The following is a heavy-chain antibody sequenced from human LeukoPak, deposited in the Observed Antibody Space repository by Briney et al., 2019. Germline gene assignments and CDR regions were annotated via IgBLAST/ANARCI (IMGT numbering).Heavy chain of an antibody. CDR1: GGSFSSSSYY. CDR3: ASAHSSGWYGDAFDI. V-gene: IGHV4-39*01. CDR2: TYYSGST. D-gene: IGHD6-19*01. Sequence: SGTLSLSCTASGGSFSSSSYYWGWLRQPPGKGLEWLGSTYYSGSTYYNPSLKSRVTISVDTSKNQFSLKLSSVTAADTAVYYCASAHSSGWYGDAFDIWGQGTMVTVSS. J-gene: IGHJ3*02.